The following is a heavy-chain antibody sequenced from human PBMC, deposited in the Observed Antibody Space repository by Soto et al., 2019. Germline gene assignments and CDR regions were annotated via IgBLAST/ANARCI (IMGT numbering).Heavy chain of an antibody. J-gene: IGHJ6*02. CDR1: GFTFENYA. V-gene: IGHV3-23*01. Sequence: WGSLRLSCVASGFTFENYAMSWVRQAPGKGLEWVSAISGSGGTTYYSDSVKGRFTISRDNSKNTVYLQMNDLRVEDAAEYFCAKDSWAIFGVPAGEYYAMDVWGQGTTVTVSS. CDR2: ISGSGGTT. CDR3: AKDSWAIFGVPAGEYYAMDV. D-gene: IGHD3-3*01.